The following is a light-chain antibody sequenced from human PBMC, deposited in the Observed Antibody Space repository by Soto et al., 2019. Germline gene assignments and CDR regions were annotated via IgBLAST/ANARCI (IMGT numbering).Light chain of an antibody. CDR2: WAS. V-gene: IGKV4-1*01. J-gene: IGKJ2*01. CDR1: PSVLYSSNNKNY. CDR3: QQDYSTPYT. Sequence: DIVMTQSPDSLAVSLGERATINCKSSPSVLYSSNNKNYLAWYQQKPGQPPNLLIYWASTRESGVPDRFSGSGSGTDFTLTISSLQAEDVAVYYCQQDYSTPYTFGQGTKLEIK.